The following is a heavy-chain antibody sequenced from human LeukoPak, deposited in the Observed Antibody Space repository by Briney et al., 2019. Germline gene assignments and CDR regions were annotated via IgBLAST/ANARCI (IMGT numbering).Heavy chain of an antibody. D-gene: IGHD6-13*01. CDR2: ISYDGGDK. Sequence: GKSLRLSCAASGFTFSRYAMHWVRQAPGKGLEWVAFISYDGGDKYYADSVIGRFTISRDNSRNTLYLPINSLRAEDTAMFYCARDLSSSQPFDYWGQGTLVTVSS. CDR3: ARDLSSSQPFDY. V-gene: IGHV3-30-3*01. J-gene: IGHJ4*02. CDR1: GFTFSRYA.